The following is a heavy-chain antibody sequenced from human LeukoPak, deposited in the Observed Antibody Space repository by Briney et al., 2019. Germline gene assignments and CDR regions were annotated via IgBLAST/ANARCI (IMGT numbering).Heavy chain of an antibody. V-gene: IGHV3-23*01. CDR3: AKDSSGWDTWFDP. Sequence: GGSLRLSCAASGFTFSSYAMSWVRQAPGKGLEWVSTISGSGSSTYHADSVKGRSTISRDNSKNTLYLQMNSLRAEDTAVYYCAKDSSGWDTWFDPWGQGTLVTVSS. J-gene: IGHJ5*02. CDR2: ISGSGSST. CDR1: GFTFSSYA. D-gene: IGHD6-19*01.